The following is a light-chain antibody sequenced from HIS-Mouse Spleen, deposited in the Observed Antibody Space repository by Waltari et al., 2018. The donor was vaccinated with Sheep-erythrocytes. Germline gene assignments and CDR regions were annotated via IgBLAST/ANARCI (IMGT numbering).Light chain of an antibody. CDR1: SSYVGGYNY. Sequence: QSALTQPRSVSGSPGQSVTISCTGTSSYVGGYNYVPCYQQHPGKAPKLMIYDVSKRPSGVPDRFSGSKSGNTASLTISGLQAEDEADYYCCSYAGSYNHVFATGTKLTVL. J-gene: IGLJ1*01. CDR3: CSYAGSYNHV. V-gene: IGLV2-11*01. CDR2: DVS.